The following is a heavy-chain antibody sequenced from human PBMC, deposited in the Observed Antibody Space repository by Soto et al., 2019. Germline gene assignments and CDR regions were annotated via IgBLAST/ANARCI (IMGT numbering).Heavy chain of an antibody. V-gene: IGHV5-51*01. CDR1: GYSFTSYW. J-gene: IGHJ3*02. CDR3: ARRTTVTTGRAFDI. D-gene: IGHD4-4*01. Sequence: PGESLKISCKGSGYSFTSYWIGWVRQMPGKGLEWMGIIYPGDSDTRYSPSFQGQVTISADKSISTAYIQSSSLKASDTDIYYCARRTTVTTGRAFDIWGQGTMVTVSS. CDR2: IYPGDSDT.